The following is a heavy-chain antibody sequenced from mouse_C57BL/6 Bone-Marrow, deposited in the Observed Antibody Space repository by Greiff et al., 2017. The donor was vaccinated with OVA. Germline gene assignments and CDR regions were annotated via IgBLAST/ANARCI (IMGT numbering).Heavy chain of an antibody. V-gene: IGHV1-42*01. J-gene: IGHJ2*01. CDR2: INPSTGGT. Sequence: EVQLQQSGPELVKPGASVKISCKASGYSFTGYYMNWVKRSPEKSLEWIGEINPSTGGTTYNQKFKAKATLTVDKSSSTAYMQLKSLTSEDSAVYYCARWYYWGQGTTLTVSS. CDR3: ARWYY. CDR1: GYSFTGYY.